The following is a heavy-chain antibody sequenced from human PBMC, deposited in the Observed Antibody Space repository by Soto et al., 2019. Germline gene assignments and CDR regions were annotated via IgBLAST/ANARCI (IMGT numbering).Heavy chain of an antibody. CDR2: IKRKSVGGTT. V-gene: IGHV3-15*01. Sequence: LRLSCAASGFTFSNAWMIWVRQAPGKGLEWVGRIKRKSVGGTTVYAAPVKGRFTISRDDSANTLYLQMNSLKIEDTVVYFCAVNDCLDYWDQGALVTVSS. J-gene: IGHJ4*02. D-gene: IGHD2-21*02. CDR1: GFTFSNAW. CDR3: AVNDCLDY.